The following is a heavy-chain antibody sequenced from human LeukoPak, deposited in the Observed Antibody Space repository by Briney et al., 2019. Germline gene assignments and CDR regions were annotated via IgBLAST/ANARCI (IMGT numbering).Heavy chain of an antibody. D-gene: IGHD2-8*02. CDR3: ATYRQVLLPFES. CDR2: ISSSGSTI. CDR1: GYTFSSYE. J-gene: IGHJ4*02. V-gene: IGHV3-48*03. Sequence: GGSLRLSCAASGYTFSSYEMNWVRQAPGKGLEWVSYISSSGSTIYYADSVRGRFTISRDNSKSTLSLQMNSLRAEDTAIYYCATYRQVLLPFESWGQGTLVTVSS.